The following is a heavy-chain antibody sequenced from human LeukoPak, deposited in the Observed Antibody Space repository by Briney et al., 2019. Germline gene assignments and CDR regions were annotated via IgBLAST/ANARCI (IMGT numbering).Heavy chain of an antibody. J-gene: IGHJ5*02. CDR1: GGSISSGGYS. Sequence: SETLSLTCAVSGGSISSGGYSWSWIRQPPGKGLEWIGYIYYSGSTYYNPSLKSRVTISVDTSKNQFSLKLSSVTAADTAVYYCARAGRIAARWNWFDPWGQGTLVTVSS. CDR2: IYYSGST. V-gene: IGHV4-30-4*07. D-gene: IGHD6-6*01. CDR3: ARAGRIAARWNWFDP.